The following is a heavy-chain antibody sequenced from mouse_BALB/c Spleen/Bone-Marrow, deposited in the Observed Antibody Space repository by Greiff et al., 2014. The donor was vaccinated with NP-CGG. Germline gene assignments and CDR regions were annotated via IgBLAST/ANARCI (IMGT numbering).Heavy chain of an antibody. CDR2: IRNKANGYTT. J-gene: IGHJ2*01. D-gene: IGHD2-3*01. Sequence: EVMLVESGGGLIQPGGSLRLSSATSGFTFTDYYMTWVRQPPGKALEWLGFIRNKANGYTTEYSASVKGRFTISRDNSQSILYLQMNTLRAEDSATYYCARDMGGLLFDYWGQGTTLTVSS. CDR3: ARDMGGLLFDY. V-gene: IGHV7-3*02. CDR1: GFTFTDYY.